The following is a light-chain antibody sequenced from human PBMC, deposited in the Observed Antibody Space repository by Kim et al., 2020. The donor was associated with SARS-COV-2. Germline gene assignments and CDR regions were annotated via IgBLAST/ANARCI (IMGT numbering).Light chain of an antibody. Sequence: GGPVTLTGGSSTGSVTSDHYPYWIQQKPGQAPRTLIFDTNRRHSWTPARFSGSLFGARAALTLSGAQPEDEADYYCLLSYRDPRGVFGGGTQLTVL. V-gene: IGLV7-46*01. CDR3: LLSYRDPRGV. J-gene: IGLJ3*02. CDR1: TGSVTSDHY. CDR2: DTN.